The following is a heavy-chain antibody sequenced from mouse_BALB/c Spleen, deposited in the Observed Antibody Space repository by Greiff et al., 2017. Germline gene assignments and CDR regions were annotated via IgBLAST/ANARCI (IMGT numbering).Heavy chain of an antibody. CDR3: AREGGLLGFDY. CDR1: GFTFSDYY. D-gene: IGHD2-3*01. J-gene: IGHJ2*01. Sequence: EVKVVESGGGLVKPGGSLKLSCAASGFTFSDYYMYWVRQTPEKRLEWVATISDGGSYTYYPDSVKGRFTISRDNAKNNLYLQMSSLKSEDTAMYYCAREGGLLGFDYWGQGTTLTVSS. CDR2: ISDGGSYT. V-gene: IGHV5-4*02.